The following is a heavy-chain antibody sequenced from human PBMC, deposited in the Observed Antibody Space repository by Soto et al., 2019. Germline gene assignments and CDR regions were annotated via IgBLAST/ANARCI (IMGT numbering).Heavy chain of an antibody. V-gene: IGHV1-18*01. D-gene: IGHD6-19*01. CDR1: GYTFTSYG. Sequence: GASVKVSCKASGYTFTSYGISWVRQAPGQGLEWMGWISAYNGNTNYAQKLQGRVAMTTDTSTSTAYMELRSLRSDDTAVYYCARGRSSGWYGPLNYWGQGTLVTVPQ. CDR3: ARGRSSGWYGPLNY. CDR2: ISAYNGNT. J-gene: IGHJ4*02.